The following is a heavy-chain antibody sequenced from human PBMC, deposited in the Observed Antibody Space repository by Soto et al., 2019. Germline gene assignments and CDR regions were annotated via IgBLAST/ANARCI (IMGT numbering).Heavy chain of an antibody. J-gene: IGHJ4*02. Sequence: PGGSLRLSCEVSGFTFSSYAMSWVRQAPGKGLEWVSGISGSGGSTDYADSVRGRFTISRDNSKNTLYLQMNSLRDEDTAEYYCAKTHLYYDNSGWYYFDYWAQGTLVTVSS. V-gene: IGHV3-23*01. CDR3: AKTHLYYDNSGWYYFDY. CDR2: ISGSGGST. D-gene: IGHD3-22*01. CDR1: GFTFSSYA.